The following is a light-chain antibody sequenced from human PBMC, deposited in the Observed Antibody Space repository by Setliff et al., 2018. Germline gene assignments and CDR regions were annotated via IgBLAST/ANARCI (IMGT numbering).Light chain of an antibody. V-gene: IGLV1-51*01. CDR2: DNN. Sequence: QSALTQPPSVSAAPGQKVTISCSGSSSNIGNNCVSWYQQLPGTAPKLLIYDNNKRPSGIPDRFSGSKSGTSATLGITGLQTGDEADYYCGTWDSSLSAGVFGGGTQLTVL. J-gene: IGLJ3*02. CDR3: GTWDSSLSAGV. CDR1: SSNIGNNC.